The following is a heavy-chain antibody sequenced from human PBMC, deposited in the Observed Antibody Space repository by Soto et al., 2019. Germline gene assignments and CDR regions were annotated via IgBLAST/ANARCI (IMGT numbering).Heavy chain of an antibody. CDR3: AKTANGWFSAFDI. CDR1: GFTFSSYA. Sequence: GGSLRLSCAASGFTFSSYAMSWVRQAPGKGLEWVSGISGSGGTTYYADSVKGRFTFSRDNSKNTLYLQMNSLRAEDTAVYYCAKTANGWFSAFDIWGQGTMVTVSS. CDR2: ISGSGGTT. J-gene: IGHJ3*02. V-gene: IGHV3-23*01. D-gene: IGHD6-19*01.